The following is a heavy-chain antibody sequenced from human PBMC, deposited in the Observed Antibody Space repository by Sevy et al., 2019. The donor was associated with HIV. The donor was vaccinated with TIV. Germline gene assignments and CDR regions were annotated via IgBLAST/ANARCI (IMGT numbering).Heavy chain of an antibody. CDR2: ISYDGSNK. Sequence: GGSLRLSCAASGFTFSSYAMHWVRQAPGKGLEWVAVISYDGSNKYYADSVKGRFTISRDNSKNTLYLQMNSLRAEDTAVYYCAIDTRKLRFLELAYWGQGTLVTVSS. CDR1: GFTFSSYA. D-gene: IGHD3-3*01. CDR3: AIDTRKLRFLELAY. J-gene: IGHJ4*02. V-gene: IGHV3-30-3*01.